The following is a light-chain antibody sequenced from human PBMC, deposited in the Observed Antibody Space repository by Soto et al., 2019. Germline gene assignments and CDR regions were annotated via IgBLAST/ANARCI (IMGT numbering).Light chain of an antibody. Sequence: DIVLTQSPGTLSLFPGERATLSCRASQSLTNNYLAWYQLKSGRAPRLLIYGASNRAPGIPDRFGGSGSGTDFTLTISSLEPEDFAVYYCQQYAKSPRTFGQGTKVEIK. CDR1: QSLTNNY. CDR2: GAS. J-gene: IGKJ1*01. V-gene: IGKV3-20*01. CDR3: QQYAKSPRT.